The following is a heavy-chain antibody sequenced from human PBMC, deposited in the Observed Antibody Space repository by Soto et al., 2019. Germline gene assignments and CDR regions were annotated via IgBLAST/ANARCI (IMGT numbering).Heavy chain of an antibody. CDR3: ARGGIAARPSWFDP. CDR2: ISNSGST. CDR1: GGSINSGVHY. J-gene: IGHJ5*02. V-gene: IGHV4-30-2*01. D-gene: IGHD6-6*01. Sequence: SETLSLTCSVSGGSINSGVHYWSWIRQHPAKGLEWIGHISNSGSTYYKPSLKSRVTISVDRSKNQISMKLSSMTAADTAVYYCARGGIAARPSWFDPWGQGTLVTVSS.